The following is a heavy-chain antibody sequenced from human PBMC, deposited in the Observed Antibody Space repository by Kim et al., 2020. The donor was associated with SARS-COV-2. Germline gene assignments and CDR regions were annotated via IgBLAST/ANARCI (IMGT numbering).Heavy chain of an antibody. CDR1: GFTFSSYW. D-gene: IGHD6-19*01. CDR2: IKQDGSEK. Sequence: GGSLRLSCAASGFTFSSYWMSWVRQAPGKGLEWVANIKQDGSEKYYVESVKGRFNISRHNAKNTLYLQMNSLRAADTAVYYCAGAGRDSSGWPDAFDIWGQGTLVPVS. J-gene: IGHJ3*02. CDR3: AGAGRDSSGWPDAFDI. V-gene: IGHV3-7*01.